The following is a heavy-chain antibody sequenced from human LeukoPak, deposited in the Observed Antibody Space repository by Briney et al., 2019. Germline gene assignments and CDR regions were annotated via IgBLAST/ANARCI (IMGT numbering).Heavy chain of an antibody. J-gene: IGHJ4*02. Sequence: GGSLRLSCAASGFTFDDYGMSWVRQAPGKGLEWVSGINWNGGSTGYADSVKGRFTISRDNAKNSLYPQMNSLRAEDTALYYCARASGPAGPYYFDYWGQGTLVTVSS. CDR1: GFTFDDYG. V-gene: IGHV3-20*04. D-gene: IGHD6-25*01. CDR2: INWNGGST. CDR3: ARASGPAGPYYFDY.